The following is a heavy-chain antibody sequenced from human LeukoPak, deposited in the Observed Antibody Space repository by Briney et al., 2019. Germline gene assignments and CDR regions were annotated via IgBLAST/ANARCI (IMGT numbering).Heavy chain of an antibody. V-gene: IGHV1-18*04. Sequence: GASVKVSCKASGYTFTGYYMHWVRQAPGQGLEWMGWISAYNGNTNYAQKLQGRVTMTTDTSTSTAYMELRSLRSDDTAVYYCARRKGDSSGWSYYYYYMDVWGKGTTVTVSS. CDR2: ISAYNGNT. CDR3: ARRKGDSSGWSYYYYYMDV. J-gene: IGHJ6*03. D-gene: IGHD6-19*01. CDR1: GYTFTGYY.